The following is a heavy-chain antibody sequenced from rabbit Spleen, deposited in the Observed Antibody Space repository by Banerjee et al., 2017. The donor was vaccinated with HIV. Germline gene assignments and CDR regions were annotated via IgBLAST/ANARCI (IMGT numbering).Heavy chain of an antibody. CDR1: GVSFSISSY. Sequence: QSLEESGGDLIKPGASLTLTCTASGVSFSISSYMCWVRQAPGKGLEWIACIDSGSSGFTYFATWAKGRFTISSTSSTAVTLQMTSLTVADTATYLCARGAGDVGYAYGLWGPGTLVTVS. CDR3: ARGAGDVGYAYGL. J-gene: IGHJ4*01. CDR2: IDSGSSGFT. D-gene: IGHD6-1*01. V-gene: IGHV1S40*01.